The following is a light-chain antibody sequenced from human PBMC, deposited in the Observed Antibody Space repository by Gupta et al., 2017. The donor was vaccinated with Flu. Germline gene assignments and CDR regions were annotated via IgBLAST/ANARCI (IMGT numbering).Light chain of an antibody. J-gene: IGLJ1*01. CDR2: DVT. Sequence: QSALTQPPSASVSPGQSVTISCTGSSSDVGGYDQVSWYQQHPGRAPKLMIYDVTKRPSGVPDRFSGSKSGDTASLTVSGLQAEDEADYYCCSYAGPNSYVFGTGTKVTVL. CDR3: CSYAGPNSYV. CDR1: SSDVGGYDQ. V-gene: IGLV2-8*01.